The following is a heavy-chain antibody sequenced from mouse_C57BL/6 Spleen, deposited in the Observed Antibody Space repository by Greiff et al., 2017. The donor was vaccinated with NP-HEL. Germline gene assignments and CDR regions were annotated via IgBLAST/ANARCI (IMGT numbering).Heavy chain of an antibody. CDR1: GFTFSDYG. V-gene: IGHV5-17*01. D-gene: IGHD1-1*01. Sequence: DVMLVESGGGLVKPGGSLKLSCAASGFTFSDYGMHWVRQAPEKGLEWVAYISSGSSTIYYADTVKGRFTISRDNAKNTLFLQMTSLRSEDTAMYYCARLLRSYYAMDYWGQGTSVTVSS. J-gene: IGHJ4*01. CDR2: ISSGSSTI. CDR3: ARLLRSYYAMDY.